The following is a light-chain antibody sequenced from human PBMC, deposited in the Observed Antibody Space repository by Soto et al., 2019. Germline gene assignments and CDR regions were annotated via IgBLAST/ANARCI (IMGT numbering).Light chain of an antibody. CDR2: DAC. CDR3: QHYGSSPWT. V-gene: IGKV3D-20*01. Sequence: EIVSTQSPGTLALSPGERASLSCGASQTVGSTYVAWYQQKPGLAPRLPIYDACSRATAIPDRFSGSRSGTDFTLTISRLEPEDFAVYYCQHYGSSPWTFGQGTKVEL. J-gene: IGKJ1*01. CDR1: QTVGSTY.